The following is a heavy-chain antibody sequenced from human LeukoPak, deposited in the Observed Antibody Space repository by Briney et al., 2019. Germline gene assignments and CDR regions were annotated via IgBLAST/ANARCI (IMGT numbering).Heavy chain of an antibody. CDR1: GYTFTSYD. V-gene: IGHV1-8*01. J-gene: IGHJ4*02. CDR2: MTPNSGNT. Sequence: ASVKVSCKASGYTFTSYDIYWLRQAPGQGPEWMGWMTPNSGNTGSAQRLQGRVTMTRNTSMSSAYMELSSLRPEDTAVYYCARGSFSRWTTQSYFDYWGQGTLVTVSS. CDR3: ARGSFSRWTTQSYFDY. D-gene: IGHD2-15*01.